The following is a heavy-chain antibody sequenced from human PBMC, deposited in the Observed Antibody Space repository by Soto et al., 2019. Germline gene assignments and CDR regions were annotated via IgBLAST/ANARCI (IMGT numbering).Heavy chain of an antibody. CDR2: IFSNHEK. CDR1: GFSLCNARMG. J-gene: IGHJ3*02. V-gene: IGHV2-26*01. CDR3: ERMFSKILIAFDI. Sequence: QVTLKESGPVLVKHTETLTLTCTVSGFSLCNARMGVSWIRQPPGKVLEWLAHIFSNHEKSYSTSLKSRLTSAKDTSKSQVVLTMTNMDTVDTATYYCERMFSKILIAFDIWGQGTMVTVSS.